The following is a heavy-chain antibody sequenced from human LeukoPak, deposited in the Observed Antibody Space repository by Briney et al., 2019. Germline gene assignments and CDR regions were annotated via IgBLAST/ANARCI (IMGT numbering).Heavy chain of an antibody. D-gene: IGHD6-13*01. Sequence: ASVKVSCKVSGYTLTELSMHWVRQAPGKGLEWMGGFDPEDGETIYAQKFQGRVTMTEDTSTDTAYMGMSSLRSEDTAIYYCATGDRSSWALPHYWGQGTLVTVSS. CDR1: GYTLTELS. V-gene: IGHV1-24*01. CDR2: FDPEDGET. J-gene: IGHJ4*02. CDR3: ATGDRSSWALPHY.